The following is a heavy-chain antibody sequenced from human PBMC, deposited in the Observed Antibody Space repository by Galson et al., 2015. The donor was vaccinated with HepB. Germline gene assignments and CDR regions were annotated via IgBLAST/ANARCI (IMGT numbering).Heavy chain of an antibody. CDR1: RFTFRTYT. D-gene: IGHD3-22*01. Sequence: SLRLSCAATRFTFRTYTMNWVRQAPGKGLEWVSSISDRSSYIYYADSVKGRFTISRDNAKNSLYLQMNSLRAEDTAVYYCAREFYYDSSGAFDYWGQGTLVTVSS. J-gene: IGHJ4*02. CDR3: AREFYYDSSGAFDY. V-gene: IGHV3-21*01. CDR2: ISDRSSYI.